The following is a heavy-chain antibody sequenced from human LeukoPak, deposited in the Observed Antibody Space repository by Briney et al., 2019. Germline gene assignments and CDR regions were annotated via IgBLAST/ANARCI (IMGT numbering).Heavy chain of an antibody. J-gene: IGHJ5*02. CDR2: ISYDGSNK. Sequence: GRSLRLSCSASGFTFSSYAMHWVRQAPGKGLEWVAVISYDGSNKYFADSVKGRFTISRDNSKSTLYLQMNGLRAEDTAVYYCAKDGCRITSCHVLVDPWGQGTLVTVSS. V-gene: IGHV3-30*18. CDR3: AKDGCRITSCHVLVDP. D-gene: IGHD2-2*01. CDR1: GFTFSSYA.